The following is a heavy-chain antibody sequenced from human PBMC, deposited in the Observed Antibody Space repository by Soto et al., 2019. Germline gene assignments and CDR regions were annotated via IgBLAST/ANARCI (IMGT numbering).Heavy chain of an antibody. CDR3: AKSHYSNYRYYYYYMDV. CDR1: GYTFTSYA. CDR2: INAGNGNT. D-gene: IGHD4-4*01. J-gene: IGHJ6*03. V-gene: IGHV1-3*01. Sequence: QVQLVQSGAEVKKPGASVKVSCKASGYTFTSYAMHWVRQAPGQRLEWMGWINAGNGNTKYSQKFQGRVTITRDTSASTAYMELSSLRSEDTAVYYCAKSHYSNYRYYYYYMDVWGKGTTVTVSS.